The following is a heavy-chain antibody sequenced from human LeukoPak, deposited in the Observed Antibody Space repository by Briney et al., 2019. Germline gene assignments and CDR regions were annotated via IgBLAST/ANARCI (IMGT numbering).Heavy chain of an antibody. CDR3: ARRGGSLNYVDY. D-gene: IGHD1-26*01. V-gene: IGHV5-51*01. CDR1: GSTFATYW. J-gene: IGHJ4*02. Sequence: GASLKISCEGSGSTFATYWIGWVRQLPGKGLEWMGIIYPGDSDTRYSPSFQGQVTISADKSISTAYLQWSSLKASDTAMYYCARRGGSLNYVDYWGQGTLVTVAS. CDR2: IYPGDSDT.